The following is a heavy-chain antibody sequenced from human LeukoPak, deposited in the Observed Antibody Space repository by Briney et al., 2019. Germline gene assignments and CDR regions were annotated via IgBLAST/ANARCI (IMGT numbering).Heavy chain of an antibody. CDR3: ARGSRDKWELKGGYYFDY. V-gene: IGHV4-61*02. CDR1: GGSISSGSYY. J-gene: IGHJ4*02. Sequence: SQTLSLTCTVSGGSISSGSYYWSWIRQPAGKGLEWIGRIYTSGSTNYNPSLKSRVTISVDTSKNQFSLKLSSVTAADTAVYYCARGSRDKWELKGGYYFDYWGQGTLVTVSS. CDR2: IYTSGST. D-gene: IGHD1-26*01.